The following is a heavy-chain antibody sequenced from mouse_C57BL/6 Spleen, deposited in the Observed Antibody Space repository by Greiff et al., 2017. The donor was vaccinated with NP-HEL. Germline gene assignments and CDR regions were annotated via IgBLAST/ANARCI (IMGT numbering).Heavy chain of an antibody. V-gene: IGHV1-61*01. D-gene: IGHD1-1*01. Sequence: VQLQQSGAELVRPGSSVKLSCKASGYTFTSYWMDWVKQRPGQGLEWIGNIYPSDSETHYNQKFKDKATLTVDKSSSTAYMQLSSLTSEDSAVYYCARTTVVADYAMDYWGQRTSVTVSS. CDR2: IYPSDSET. CDR3: ARTTVVADYAMDY. CDR1: GYTFTSYW. J-gene: IGHJ4*01.